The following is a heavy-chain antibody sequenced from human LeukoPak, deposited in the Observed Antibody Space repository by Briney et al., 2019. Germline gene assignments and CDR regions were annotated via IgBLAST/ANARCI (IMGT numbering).Heavy chain of an antibody. Sequence: GGSLRLSCVASGFTFSNYWLTWVRQAPGKGLECVANIKQDGSEKSYVDSVKSRFTISRDNTKNSVYLQMNSLRVEDTAVYYCARDHVGGKYYYMDVWGKGTTVTVSS. V-gene: IGHV3-7*01. J-gene: IGHJ6*03. CDR2: IKQDGSEK. D-gene: IGHD3-16*01. CDR1: GFTFSNYW. CDR3: ARDHVGGKYYYMDV.